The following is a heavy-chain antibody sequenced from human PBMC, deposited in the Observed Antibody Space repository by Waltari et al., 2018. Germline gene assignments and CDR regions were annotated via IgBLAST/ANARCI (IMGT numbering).Heavy chain of an antibody. V-gene: IGHV1-24*01. CDR2: FDPEDGET. Sequence: QVQLVQSGAEVQKHGASVQVSWKVSGYSITELSMHLVRQAPGKGLEWMGGFDPEDGETIYAQKFQGRVTMTEDTSTDTAYMELSSLRSEDTAVYYCATDRPQTGTTLGFDYWGQGTLVTVSS. CDR3: ATDRPQTGTTLGFDY. D-gene: IGHD1-1*01. J-gene: IGHJ4*02. CDR1: GYSITELS.